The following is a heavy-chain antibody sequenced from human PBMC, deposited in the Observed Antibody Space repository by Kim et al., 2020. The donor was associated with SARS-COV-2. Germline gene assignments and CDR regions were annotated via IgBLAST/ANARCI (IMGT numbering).Heavy chain of an antibody. V-gene: IGHV3-33*01. J-gene: IGHJ6*02. CDR3: ARVHLQGIATAGTPYGMDV. CDR1: GFTFSSYG. D-gene: IGHD6-13*01. CDR2: IWYDGSNK. Sequence: GGSLRLSCAASGFTFSSYGMHWVRQAPGKGLEWVAVIWYDGSNKYYADSVKGRFTISRDNSKNTLYLQMNSLRAEDTALYYCARVHLQGIATAGTPYGMDVWGQGTTVTVSS.